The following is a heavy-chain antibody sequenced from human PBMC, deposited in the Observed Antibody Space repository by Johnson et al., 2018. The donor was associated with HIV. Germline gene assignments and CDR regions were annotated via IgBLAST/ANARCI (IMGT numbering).Heavy chain of an antibody. CDR1: GFTFSDYY. CDR3: AKEEGLAAAGTGEAFDI. CDR2: ISYDGGDK. J-gene: IGHJ3*02. V-gene: IGHV3-30*18. D-gene: IGHD6-13*01. Sequence: QVQLVESGGGLVKPGGSLRLSCAASGFTFSDYYMSWVRQAPAKGLEWVAIISYDGGDKDYADSVKGRFTISRDSSKNMLYLQMNSLRAEDTAVYYCAKEEGLAAAGTGEAFDIWGQGTMVTVSS.